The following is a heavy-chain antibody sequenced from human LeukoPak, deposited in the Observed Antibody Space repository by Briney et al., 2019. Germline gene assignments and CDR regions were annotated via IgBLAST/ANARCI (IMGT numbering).Heavy chain of an antibody. J-gene: IGHJ4*02. V-gene: IGHV3-11*01. D-gene: IGHD6-19*01. Sequence: GGSLRLSCAASGFTFSDYYMSWIRQAPGKGLEWVSYISSSGSTIYYADSVKGRFTISRDNAKNSLYLQMNSLRAEDTAVYYCAKPIGSGLYYFDYWGQGTLVTVSS. CDR1: GFTFSDYY. CDR3: AKPIGSGLYYFDY. CDR2: ISSSGSTI.